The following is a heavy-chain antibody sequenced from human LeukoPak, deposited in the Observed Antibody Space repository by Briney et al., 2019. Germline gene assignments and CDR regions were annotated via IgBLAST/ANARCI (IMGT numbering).Heavy chain of an antibody. CDR3: ARDLATTYAFDP. CDR1: GDIVSSNSAA. Sequence: SQTLSLTCAISGDIVSSNSAAWNWIRQSPSRGLEWLGRTYYRSKWYNNYAVSVNSRITINPDTSKNQFSLQLNSVTPEDTAVYYCARDLATTYAFDPWGQGTLVTVSS. D-gene: IGHD2-8*01. V-gene: IGHV6-1*01. CDR2: TYYRSKWYN. J-gene: IGHJ5*02.